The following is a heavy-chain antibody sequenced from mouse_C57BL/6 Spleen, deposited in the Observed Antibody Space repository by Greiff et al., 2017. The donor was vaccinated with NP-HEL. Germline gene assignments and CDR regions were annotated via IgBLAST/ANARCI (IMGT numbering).Heavy chain of an antibody. CDR2: LYPGDGDT. D-gene: IGHD4-1*01. CDR1: GYAFSSYW. Sequence: QVHVKQSGAELVKPGASVKISCKASGYAFSSYWMNWVKQRPGKGLEWIGQLYPGDGDTNYNGKFKGKATLTADKSSSTAYMQLSSLTSEDSAVYFCARVETGTCDYWGQGTTLTVSS. CDR3: ARVETGTCDY. J-gene: IGHJ2*01. V-gene: IGHV1-80*01.